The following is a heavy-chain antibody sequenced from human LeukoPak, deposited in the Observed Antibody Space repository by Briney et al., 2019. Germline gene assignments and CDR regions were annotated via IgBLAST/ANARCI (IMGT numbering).Heavy chain of an antibody. CDR1: GFNFSSYA. J-gene: IGHJ4*02. Sequence: GGSLRLSCAASGFNFSSYAMSWVRQAPGKGLEWVSAISGSGGSTYYADSVKGRFTISRDNSKNTLYLQMNSLRAEDTAVYYCAKDPVDAIAAAGLFDYWGQGTLVTVSS. V-gene: IGHV3-23*01. D-gene: IGHD6-13*01. CDR3: AKDPVDAIAAAGLFDY. CDR2: ISGSGGST.